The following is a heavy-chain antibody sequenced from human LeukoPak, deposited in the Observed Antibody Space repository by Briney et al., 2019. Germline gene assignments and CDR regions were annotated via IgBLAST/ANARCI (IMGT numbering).Heavy chain of an antibody. D-gene: IGHD1-1*01. J-gene: IGHJ4*02. CDR1: GFTFSNFW. CDR3: ARGDDFSGDH. Sequence: GGSLRLSCAVSGFTFSNFWMSWVRQAPGRGLERGADIHPEGNEKYHVESVKGGFTISRDNTKNLLFLQMHGLRVEDTAVYYCARGDDFSGDHWGQGTLVTVSS. V-gene: IGHV3-7*04. CDR2: IHPEGNEK.